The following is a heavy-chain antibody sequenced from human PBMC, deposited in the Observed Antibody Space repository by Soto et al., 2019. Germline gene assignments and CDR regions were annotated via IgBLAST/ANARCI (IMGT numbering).Heavy chain of an antibody. V-gene: IGHV4-39*01. J-gene: IGHJ4*02. CDR3: ARRAKSPVYYDSSGYSDMVWTFDY. Sequence: QLQLQESGPGLVKPSETLSLTCTVSGGSISSSSYYWGWIRQPPGKGLEWIGSIYYSGSTYYNPSLKSRVTISVDTSKNQFSLKLSSVTAADTAVYYCARRAKSPVYYDSSGYSDMVWTFDYWGQGTLVTVSS. CDR1: GGSISSSSYY. D-gene: IGHD3-22*01. CDR2: IYYSGST.